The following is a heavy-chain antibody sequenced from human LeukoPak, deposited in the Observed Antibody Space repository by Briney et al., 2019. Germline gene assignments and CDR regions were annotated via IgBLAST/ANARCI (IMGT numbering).Heavy chain of an antibody. Sequence: PGGSLRLSCAASGFTFSSYGIHWVRQAPGKGLEWVAFIGNDENNKKFGDPVKGRFTNSRDNSKSTVYLQMNSLRVEDTAVYYCAKDDYRYVDYWGQGTLVIVSS. CDR1: GFTFSSYG. CDR3: AKDDYRYVDY. J-gene: IGHJ4*02. D-gene: IGHD3-16*02. CDR2: IGNDENNK. V-gene: IGHV3-30*02.